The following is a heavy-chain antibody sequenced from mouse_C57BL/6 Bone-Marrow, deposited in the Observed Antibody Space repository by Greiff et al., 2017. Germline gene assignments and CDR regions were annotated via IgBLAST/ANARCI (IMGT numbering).Heavy chain of an antibody. V-gene: IGHV5-17*01. CDR3: ARSYDYDGKNHFDY. J-gene: IGHJ2*01. CDR2: ISSGSSTI. Sequence: EVQLVESGGGLVKPGGSLKLSCAASGFTFSDYGMHWVRQAPEKGLEWVAYISSGSSTIYYADTVKGRFTISRDNAKNTLFLQMTSLRSEDTAMYYCARSYDYDGKNHFDYWGQGTTLTVSS. CDR1: GFTFSDYG. D-gene: IGHD2-4*01.